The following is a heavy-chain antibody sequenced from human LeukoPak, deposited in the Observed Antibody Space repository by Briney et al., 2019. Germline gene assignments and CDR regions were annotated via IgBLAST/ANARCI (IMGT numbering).Heavy chain of an antibody. V-gene: IGHV3-33*01. Sequence: PGRSLRLSCAASGFSFTSYGMHWVRQAPGKGLEWVAVIWYDGTNKYYADSVKGRFTISRDTSNNMLYLQMNSLRAEDTAVYYCARGNLDLRAFDIWGQGTMVTVSS. CDR3: ARGNLDLRAFDI. D-gene: IGHD3-3*01. CDR1: GFSFTSYG. CDR2: IWYDGTNK. J-gene: IGHJ3*02.